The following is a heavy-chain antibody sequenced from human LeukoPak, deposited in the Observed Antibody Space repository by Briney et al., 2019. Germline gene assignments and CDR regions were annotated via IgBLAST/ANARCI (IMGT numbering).Heavy chain of an antibody. Sequence: PGGSLRLSCAASVYTFSSYAMSCVRQAPGKGLEWVSGICGRDASSGSDASTDYADSVKGRFTISRDNPKNTVYLQMNSLRVEDTAVYYCAKDRLRWLRGPDDYMDVWGKGTTVTVSS. J-gene: IGHJ6*03. CDR2: ICGRDASSGSDAST. CDR1: VYTFSSYA. V-gene: IGHV3-23*05. CDR3: AKDRLRWLRGPDDYMDV. D-gene: IGHD4-17*01.